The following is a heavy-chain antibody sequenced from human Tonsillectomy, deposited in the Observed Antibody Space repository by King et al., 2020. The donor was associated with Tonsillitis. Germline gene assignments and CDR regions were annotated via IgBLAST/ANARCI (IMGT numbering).Heavy chain of an antibody. CDR3: ARDPYSSTDYYYYYYYMDV. D-gene: IGHD6-13*01. V-gene: IGHV3-48*03. J-gene: IGHJ6*03. CDR2: ISRSGSTV. CDR1: GFTIGSYE. Sequence: QLVQSGGGLVQPGGSLRLSCAASGFTIGSYEMNWVRQAPGKGLEWLSYISRSGSTVYYAASGKGRFTISRDNARNSLYLQMDSLRAEDTAVYYCARDPYSSTDYYYYYYYMDVWGKGTTVTVSS.